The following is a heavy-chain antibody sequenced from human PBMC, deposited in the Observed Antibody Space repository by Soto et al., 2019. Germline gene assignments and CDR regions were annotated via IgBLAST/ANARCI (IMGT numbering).Heavy chain of an antibody. CDR3: TTDLTDILPWDV. CDR2: IKSKTDGGTT. V-gene: IGHV3-15*07. D-gene: IGHD3-9*01. J-gene: IGHJ6*02. Sequence: GGSLRLSCAVSGFTFSNAWMNWVRQAPGKGLEWVGLIKSKTDGGTTDYAAPVKGRFTISRDDSKNTLYLQMNSLKTEDTAVYYCTTDLTDILPWDVWGQGTTVTVSS. CDR1: GFTFSNAW.